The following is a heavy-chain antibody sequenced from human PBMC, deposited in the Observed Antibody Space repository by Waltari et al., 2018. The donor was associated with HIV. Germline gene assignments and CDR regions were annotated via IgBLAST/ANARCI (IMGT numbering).Heavy chain of an antibody. CDR1: GGHVSSRSYF. CDR3: ARHALRVGAAYWNFDL. V-gene: IGHV4-39*01. CDR2: IYYTGRA. D-gene: IGHD1-26*01. J-gene: IGHJ2*01. Sequence: QLQLQESGPGLVKPSETLSLTCTLPGGHVSSRSYFLGWIRQPPGKGLEWVGRIYYTGRAYYNPSLKSRVTISVDTSKNQFSLKVTSVTAADTAVYYCARHALRVGAAYWNFDLWGRGTLVTVSS.